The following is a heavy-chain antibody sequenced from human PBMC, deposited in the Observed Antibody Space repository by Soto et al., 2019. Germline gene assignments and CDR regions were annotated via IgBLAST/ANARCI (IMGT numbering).Heavy chain of an antibody. CDR2: ISGGGDAT. CDR1: GFTFINYA. V-gene: IGHV3-23*01. D-gene: IGHD7-27*01. Sequence: EVQLLESGGGLVQPGGSLSLSCAGSGFTFINYAMNWVRLAPGKGLVRVSSISGGGDATSFPDSVRGRLTCSRGNSTNSVTPRLTSLGVEDTAVYYWARRLLGSTTRPEYCYFDLWGRGTLVTVSS. J-gene: IGHJ2*01. CDR3: ARRLLGSTTRPEYCYFDL.